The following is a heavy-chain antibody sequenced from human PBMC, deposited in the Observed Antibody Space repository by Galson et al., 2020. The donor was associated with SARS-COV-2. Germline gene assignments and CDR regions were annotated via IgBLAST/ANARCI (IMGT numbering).Heavy chain of an antibody. D-gene: IGHD2-15*01. V-gene: IGHV3-23*01. J-gene: IGHJ3*02. Sequence: GGSLRLSCAASGFTFSSYAMSWVRQAPGKGLEWVSAISGSGGSTYYADSVKGRFTISRDNSKNTLYLQMNSLRAEDTAVYYCAKDKAYCSGGSCYGDAFDIWGQGTMVTVSS. CDR1: GFTFSSYA. CDR2: ISGSGGST. CDR3: AKDKAYCSGGSCYGDAFDI.